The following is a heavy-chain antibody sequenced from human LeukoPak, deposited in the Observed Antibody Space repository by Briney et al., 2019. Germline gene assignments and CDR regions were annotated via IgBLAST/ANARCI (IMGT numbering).Heavy chain of an antibody. V-gene: IGHV3-53*01. J-gene: IGHJ4*02. CDR2: IYNDGST. Sequence: GGSLRLSCAASGFTVSSNYMSWVRQAPGKGLEWVSVIYNDGSTYYADSVKGRFTISRDNSKNTLYLQMNSLRAEDTAVYYCARGNSGDCGHFDYWGQGTLVTVSS. CDR3: ARGNSGDCGHFDY. D-gene: IGHD2-21*02. CDR1: GFTVSSNY.